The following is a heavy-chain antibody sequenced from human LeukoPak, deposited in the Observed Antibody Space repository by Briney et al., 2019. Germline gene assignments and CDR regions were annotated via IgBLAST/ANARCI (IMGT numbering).Heavy chain of an antibody. CDR2: IKQDGSEK. CDR3: ARAPPSYCSSTSCYGLRNYFDY. D-gene: IGHD2-2*01. Sequence: PGGSLRLSCAASGFTFSSYWMSWVRQAPGKGLEWVANIKQDGSEKYYVDSVKGRFTISRDNAKNSLYLQMNSLRAEDTAVYYCARAPPSYCSSTSCYGLRNYFDYWGQGTLVTVSS. J-gene: IGHJ4*02. CDR1: GFTFSSYW. V-gene: IGHV3-7*01.